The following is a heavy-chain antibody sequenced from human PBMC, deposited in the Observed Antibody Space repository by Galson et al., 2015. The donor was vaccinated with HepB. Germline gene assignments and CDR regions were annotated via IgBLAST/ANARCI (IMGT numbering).Heavy chain of an antibody. D-gene: IGHD3-22*01. V-gene: IGHV1-8*01. CDR3: ASSDYYYDSSGYRAFDI. CDR1: GYTFTSYD. J-gene: IGHJ3*02. CDR2: MNPNSGNT. Sequence: SVKVSCKASGYTFTSYDINWVRQATGQGLEWMGWMNPNSGNTGYAQKFQGRVTMTRNTSISTAYMELSSLRSEDTAVYYCASSDYYYDSSGYRAFDIWGQGTMVTVFS.